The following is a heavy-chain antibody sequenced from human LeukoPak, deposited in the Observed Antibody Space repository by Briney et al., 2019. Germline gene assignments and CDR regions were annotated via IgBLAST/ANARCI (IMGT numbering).Heavy chain of an antibody. J-gene: IGHJ4*02. D-gene: IGHD3-16*01. Sequence: SETLSLTCAVYGGSFSGYYWSWIRQPPGKGLEWIGEINHSGSTNYNPSLKSRVTISVGTSKNQFSLKLSSVTAADTAVYYCARVHDYVWGSFYYFDYWGQGTLVTVSS. CDR2: INHSGST. CDR1: GGSFSGYY. V-gene: IGHV4-34*01. CDR3: ARVHDYVWGSFYYFDY.